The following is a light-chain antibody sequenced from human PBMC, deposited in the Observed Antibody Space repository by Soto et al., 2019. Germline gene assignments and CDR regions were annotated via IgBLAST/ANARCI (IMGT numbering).Light chain of an antibody. Sequence: EIVLTQSPGTLSLSPGERATLSCRASQTISINFLAWYQQKPGQAPRLLIYGASSRATGIPDRFSGSGSGTDFTLTISRLEPEDFAIYYCQKYDSGLRTFGGGTTVEIK. V-gene: IGKV3-20*01. CDR1: QTISINF. J-gene: IGKJ4*01. CDR3: QKYDSGLRT. CDR2: GAS.